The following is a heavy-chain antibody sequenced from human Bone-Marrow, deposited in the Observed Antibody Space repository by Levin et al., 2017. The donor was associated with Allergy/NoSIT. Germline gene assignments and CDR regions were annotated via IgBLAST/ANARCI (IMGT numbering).Heavy chain of an antibody. J-gene: IGHJ4*02. Sequence: GESLKISCAASGFTFSSYAMSWVRQAPGKGLEWVSSISGSGTITHYAESVKGRFTISRDISKNMLHLQMNSLRAEDTAICFCAKEGLAVAGYYFDSWGQGTLVTVSS. CDR2: ISGSGTIT. CDR3: AKEGLAVAGYYFDS. CDR1: GFTFSSYA. V-gene: IGHV3-23*01. D-gene: IGHD6-19*01.